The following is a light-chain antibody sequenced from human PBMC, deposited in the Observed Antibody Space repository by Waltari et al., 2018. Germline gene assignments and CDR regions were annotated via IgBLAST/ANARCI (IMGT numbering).Light chain of an antibody. J-gene: IGKJ2*01. CDR3: QQYNNWPRT. CDR2: VAS. V-gene: IGKV3-15*01. CDR1: QVISSN. Sequence: VMTQSPATLSLSPGERATLSCRSSQVISSNLAWYQQKPGQAPRLLIYVASTRDTGVPVRFSGSWSGADFTLTISSLQSEDFAVYYCQQYNNWPRTCGQGTKVEIK.